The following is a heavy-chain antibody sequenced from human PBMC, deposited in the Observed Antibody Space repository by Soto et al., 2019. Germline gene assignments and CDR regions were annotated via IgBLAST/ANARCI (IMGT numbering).Heavy chain of an antibody. V-gene: IGHV1-18*01. CDR2: VSANNGHT. J-gene: IGHJ6*02. D-gene: IGHD6-6*01. Sequence: ASVKVSCKASGFTFSNYGLNWVRQAPGQGLEWMGWVSANNGHTNYAQNLQGRVSMTTDTSTSTAYMELRGLTFDDTAVYYCARDIESVAAKHFFYYYAMDVWGQGTTVTVSS. CDR3: ARDIESVAAKHFFYYYAMDV. CDR1: GFTFSNYG.